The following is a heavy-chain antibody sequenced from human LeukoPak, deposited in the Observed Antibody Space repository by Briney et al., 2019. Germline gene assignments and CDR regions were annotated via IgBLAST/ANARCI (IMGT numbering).Heavy chain of an antibody. V-gene: IGHV3-21*01. J-gene: IGHJ4*02. CDR2: ISSSSSYI. CDR1: GFTFSSYS. CDR3: ARDLGAGVAQR. Sequence: GGSLRLSCAASGFTFSSYSMNWVRQAPGKGLEWVSSISSSSSYIYYADSVKGRFTISRDNAKNSLYLQMNSLRAEDTAVYYCARDLGAGVAQRWGQGTLVTVSS. D-gene: IGHD3-3*01.